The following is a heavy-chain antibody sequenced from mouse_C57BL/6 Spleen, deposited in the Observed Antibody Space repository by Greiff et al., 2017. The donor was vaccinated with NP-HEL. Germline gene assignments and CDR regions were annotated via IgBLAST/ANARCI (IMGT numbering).Heavy chain of an antibody. CDR1: GYTFTDYY. CDR3: ARDLRDYYAMDY. J-gene: IGHJ4*01. V-gene: IGHV1-26*01. Sequence: VQLQQSGPELVKPGASVKISCKASGYTFTDYYMNWVKQSHGKSLEWIGDINPNNGGTSYNQKFKGKATLTVDKSSSTAYMELRSLTSEDSAVYYCARDLRDYYAMDYWGQGTSVTVSS. CDR2: INPNNGGT.